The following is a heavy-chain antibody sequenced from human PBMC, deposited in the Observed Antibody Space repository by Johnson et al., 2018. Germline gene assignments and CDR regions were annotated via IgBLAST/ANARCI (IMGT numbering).Heavy chain of an antibody. D-gene: IGHD3-16*01. V-gene: IGHV5-51*01. CDR1: GYSFTNTW. Sequence: VQLVQSGAEVKKPGESLKISCKGSGYSFTNTWLGWVRQMPGEGMEWMGLSWPGDSDTKYSPSFQGQGTISADRSISTVYLQGSSLKASDTAIYYCAKQRERGTSYMDVWGKGTTVTVSS. J-gene: IGHJ6*04. CDR2: SWPGDSDT. CDR3: AKQRERGTSYMDV.